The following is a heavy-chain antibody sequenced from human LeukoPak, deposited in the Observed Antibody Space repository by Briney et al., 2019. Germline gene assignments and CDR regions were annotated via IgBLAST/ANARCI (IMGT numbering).Heavy chain of an antibody. V-gene: IGHV3-7*01. CDR2: IKQDGSEK. CDR1: GFTFSRYW. CDR3: ARDNDAFDI. Sequence: PGGSLRLSCAASGFTFSRYWMSWVRQAPGKGLEWVANIKQDGSEKYYVDSVKGRFTISRDNAKNSLYLQMNSLRAEDTAVYYCARDNDAFDIWGQGTMVTVSS. J-gene: IGHJ3*02.